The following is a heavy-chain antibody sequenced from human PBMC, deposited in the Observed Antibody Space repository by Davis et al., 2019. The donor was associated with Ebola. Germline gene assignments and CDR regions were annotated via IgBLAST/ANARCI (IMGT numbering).Heavy chain of an antibody. V-gene: IGHV3-21*04. CDR3: AREVGQLQAAFDI. CDR1: GFTFSSYS. D-gene: IGHD1-1*01. CDR2: ISSSSSYI. J-gene: IGHJ3*02. Sequence: GESLKISCAASGFTFSSYSMNWVRQAPGKGLEWVSSISSSSSYIYYADSVKGRFTISRDNAKNSLYLQMNSLRAEDTAVYYCAREVGQLQAAFDIWGQGTMVTVSS.